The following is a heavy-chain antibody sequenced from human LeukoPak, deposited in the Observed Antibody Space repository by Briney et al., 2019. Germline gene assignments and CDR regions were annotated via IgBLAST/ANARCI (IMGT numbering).Heavy chain of an antibody. D-gene: IGHD4-23*01. CDR1: GITVSVNY. V-gene: IGHV3-66*04. CDR3: ARLVTGTTVINSGWFDP. J-gene: IGHJ5*02. Sequence: PGGSLRLSCAASGITVSVNYMAWVRQAPGKGLEWTSVIYSGGNTYHADSVKGRFSISRDNSKNTVYLQKNGLRVEDPAVYYCARLVTGTTVINSGWFDPWGRGTLVTVSS. CDR2: IYSGGNT.